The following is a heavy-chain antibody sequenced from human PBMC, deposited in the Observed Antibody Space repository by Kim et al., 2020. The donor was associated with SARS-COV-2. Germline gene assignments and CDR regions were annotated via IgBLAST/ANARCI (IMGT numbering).Heavy chain of an antibody. J-gene: IGHJ4*02. CDR3: ASEGKMAVGYFDY. D-gene: IGHD3-10*01. CDR2: ISYDGSRI. CDR1: GFTFSTSP. V-gene: IGHV3-30-3*01. Sequence: GGSLRLSCAASGFTFSTSPMHWVRQTPDKGLEWVAVISYDGSRIYYADSVKGRFTVSRDNFKNTLDLQMDSLRDEDTAVYYCASEGKMAVGYFDYWGQGTLVTVSS.